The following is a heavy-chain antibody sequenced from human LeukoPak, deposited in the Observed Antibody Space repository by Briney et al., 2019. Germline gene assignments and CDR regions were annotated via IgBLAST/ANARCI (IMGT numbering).Heavy chain of an antibody. CDR3: ARWGYYDSSGYSEGDY. Sequence: GASVKVSCKASGYTFTSYGISWVRQAPGQGLEWMGWISAYNGNTNYAQKLQGRVTMTTDTSTSTAYMELRSLRSDDTAVYYCARWGYYDSSGYSEGDYWGQGTLATVSS. D-gene: IGHD3-22*01. CDR2: ISAYNGNT. V-gene: IGHV1-18*01. J-gene: IGHJ4*02. CDR1: GYTFTSYG.